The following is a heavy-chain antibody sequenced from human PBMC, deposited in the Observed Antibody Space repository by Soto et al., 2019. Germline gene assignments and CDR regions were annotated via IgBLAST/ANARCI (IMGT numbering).Heavy chain of an antibody. CDR1: GFTFTRYS. V-gene: IGHV3-21*06. CDR2: ISSTTNYI. CDR3: ARESEDLTSNFDY. Sequence: PGGSLRLFCAACGFTFTRYSMNWVRQAPGKGLEWVSSISSTTNYIYYGDSMKGRFTISRDNAKNSLYLEMNSLRAEDTAVYYCARESEDLTSNFDYWGQGTLVTVS. J-gene: IGHJ4*02.